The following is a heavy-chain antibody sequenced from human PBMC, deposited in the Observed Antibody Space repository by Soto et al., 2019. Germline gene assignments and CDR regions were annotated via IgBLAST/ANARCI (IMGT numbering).Heavy chain of an antibody. V-gene: IGHV4-34*01. J-gene: IGHJ4*02. Sequence: SETLSLTCAVYGGSFSGYYWSWIRQPPGKGLEWTGEINHSGSTNYNPSLKSRVTISVDTSKNQFSLKLSSVTAADTAVYYCARTNYYDSSGYFYWGQGTLVTVSS. CDR1: GGSFSGYY. CDR2: INHSGST. D-gene: IGHD3-22*01. CDR3: ARTNYYDSSGYFY.